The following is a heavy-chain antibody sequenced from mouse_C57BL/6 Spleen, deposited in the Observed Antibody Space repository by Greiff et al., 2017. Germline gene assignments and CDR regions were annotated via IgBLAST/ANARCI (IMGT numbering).Heavy chain of an antibody. CDR3: IYDYAFDY. Sequence: QVQLQQSGAELVRPGASVTLSCKASGYTFTDYEMHWVKQTPVHGLEWIGAIDPETGGTAYKQKFKGKAILTADKSSSTACMGLRSLTSEDSAFYYCIYDYAFDYWGQGTTLTVSS. D-gene: IGHD2-4*01. CDR1: GYTFTDYE. CDR2: IDPETGGT. V-gene: IGHV1-15*01. J-gene: IGHJ2*01.